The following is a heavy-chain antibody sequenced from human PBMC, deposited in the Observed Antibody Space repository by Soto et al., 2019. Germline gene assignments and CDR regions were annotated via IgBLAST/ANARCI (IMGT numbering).Heavy chain of an antibody. Sequence: QPGGSLRLSCAASGFIVSSNYMSWVRQAPGKGLEWVSIIYSGGSTFYADSVKGRFTISRDNSKNTLYLQMNSLRAEDTAVYYCARGPSVRGGYYEGHFDYWGQGTQVTVSS. V-gene: IGHV3-53*01. CDR2: IYSGGST. J-gene: IGHJ4*02. CDR1: GFIVSSNY. D-gene: IGHD3-22*01. CDR3: ARGPSVRGGYYEGHFDY.